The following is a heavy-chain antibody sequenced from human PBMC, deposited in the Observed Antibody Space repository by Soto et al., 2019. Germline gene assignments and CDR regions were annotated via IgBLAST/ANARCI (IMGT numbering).Heavy chain of an antibody. V-gene: IGHV3-30-3*01. CDR3: ARDSNSYYDFRSGYYTNDKYYYYYGMDV. J-gene: IGHJ6*02. D-gene: IGHD3-3*01. CDR2: ISYDGSNK. Sequence: QVQLVESGGGVVQPGRSLRLSCAASGFTFSSYAMHWVRQAPGKGLEWVAVISYDGSNKYYADSVKGRFTISRDNSKNTLYLQMNSLRAEDTAVYYCARDSNSYYDFRSGYYTNDKYYYYYGMDVWGQGTTVTVSS. CDR1: GFTFSSYA.